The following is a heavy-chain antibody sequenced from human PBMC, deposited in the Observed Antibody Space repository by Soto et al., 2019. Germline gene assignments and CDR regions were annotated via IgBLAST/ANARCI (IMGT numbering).Heavy chain of an antibody. D-gene: IGHD1-1*01. CDR3: AKTTSATHYYDGMDV. V-gene: IGHV5-51*01. CDR1: GYSSTTSW. J-gene: IGHJ6*02. CDR2: IYPAASDT. Sequence: GASLKISCKGSGYSSTTSWIAWVRQVPGKGLEWMAVIYPAASDTRYSPSFQGQVSISADRSVSTAYLQWSSLKASDTAIYYCAKTTSATHYYDGMDVWGQGTTVTVSS.